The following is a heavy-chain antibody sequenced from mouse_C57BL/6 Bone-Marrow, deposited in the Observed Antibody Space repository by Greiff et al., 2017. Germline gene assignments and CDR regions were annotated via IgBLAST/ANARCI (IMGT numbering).Heavy chain of an antibody. Sequence: QVQLQQSGPELVKPGASVKISCKASGYAFSSSWMNWVKQRPGKGLEWIGRIYPGDGDTNYNGKFKGKATLTADKSSSTAYMQLSSLTSEDSAVYSCALWLRRGNYFDYWGQGTTLTVSS. D-gene: IGHD2-2*01. V-gene: IGHV1-82*01. CDR1: GYAFSSSW. J-gene: IGHJ2*01. CDR3: ALWLRRGNYFDY. CDR2: IYPGDGDT.